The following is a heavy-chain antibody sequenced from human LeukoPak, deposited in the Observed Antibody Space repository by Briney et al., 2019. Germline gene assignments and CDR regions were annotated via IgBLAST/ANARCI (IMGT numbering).Heavy chain of an antibody. CDR3: ARDKNIVVVPAAKGGSNYYYYYMDV. Sequence: SKTLSLTCTVSGGSISSYYWSWIRQPAGKGLEWIGRIYTSGSTNYNPSLKSRVTISVDKSKNQFSLKLSSVTAADTAVYYCARDKNIVVVPAAKGGSNYYYYYMDVWGKGTTVTVSS. CDR1: GGSISSYY. CDR2: IYTSGST. V-gene: IGHV4-4*07. D-gene: IGHD2-2*01. J-gene: IGHJ6*03.